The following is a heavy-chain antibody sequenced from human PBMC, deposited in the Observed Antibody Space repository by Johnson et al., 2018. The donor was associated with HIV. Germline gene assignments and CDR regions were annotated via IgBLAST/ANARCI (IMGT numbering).Heavy chain of an antibody. Sequence: QVQLVESGGGVVQPGRSRRLSCAASGFIFSSYGMHWVRQAPGKGLEWVAFIRYDVSNKYYAESVQGRFNISRDNPKNTLYLQMDSLRAEDTAVYYCARGYGGNYDAFDIWGQGTMVTVSS. J-gene: IGHJ3*02. CDR3: ARGYGGNYDAFDI. CDR1: GFIFSSYG. V-gene: IGHV3-30*02. D-gene: IGHD4-23*01. CDR2: IRYDVSNK.